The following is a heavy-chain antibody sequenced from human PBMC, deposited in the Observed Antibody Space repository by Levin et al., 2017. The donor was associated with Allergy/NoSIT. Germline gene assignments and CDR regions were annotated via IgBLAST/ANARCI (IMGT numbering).Heavy chain of an antibody. J-gene: IGHJ4*02. CDR2: IYSGGST. D-gene: IGHD6-19*01. CDR3: ARGAGSGWYEVIDY. Sequence: GGSLRLSCAASGFTISSNYMSWVRQAPGKGLEWVSVIYSGGSTYYADSVKGRFTISRDNSKNTLYLQMNSLRAEDTAVYYCARGAGSGWYEVIDYWGQGTLVTVSS. V-gene: IGHV3-53*01. CDR1: GFTISSNY.